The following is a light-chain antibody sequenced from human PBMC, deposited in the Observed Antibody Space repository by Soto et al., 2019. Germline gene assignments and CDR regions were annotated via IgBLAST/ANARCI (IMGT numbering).Light chain of an antibody. CDR2: DAS. J-gene: IGKJ4*01. Sequence: EIVLTQSPATLSLSPGERATLSCRASQSISSYLAWYQQKPGQAPRLLIYDASNRATGIPARFSGSGAGTDFTLTISSLEPEDLAVSYRQQRSNLPGAFGGGTKVEIK. CDR1: QSISSY. CDR3: QQRSNLPGA. V-gene: IGKV3-11*01.